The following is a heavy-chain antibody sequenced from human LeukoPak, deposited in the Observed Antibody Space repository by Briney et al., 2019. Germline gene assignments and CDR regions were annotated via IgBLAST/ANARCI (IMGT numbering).Heavy chain of an antibody. D-gene: IGHD6-19*01. Sequence: SETLSLTCSVSGDSISSYYCSWIRRPPGKELEWTGYIYYSGSTNHNSFLKSRVTISVDTSKNQFTLNLSSVNAGGTAVYYCERAGSGWSFDYWGQGTLVTVSS. V-gene: IGHV4-59*01. CDR2: IYYSGST. CDR3: ERAGSGWSFDY. J-gene: IGHJ4*02. CDR1: GDSISSYY.